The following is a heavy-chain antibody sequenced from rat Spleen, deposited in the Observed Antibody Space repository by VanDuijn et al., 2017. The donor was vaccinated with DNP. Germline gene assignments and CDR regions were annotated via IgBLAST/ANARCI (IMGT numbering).Heavy chain of an antibody. CDR2: INTDGSRT. CDR1: GFTFSSYW. V-gene: IGHV5-58*01. D-gene: IGHD1-7*01. Sequence: EVQLVETGGGLVQPGRSLKLSCVASGFTFSSYWMYWIRQAPGKGLEWVSSINTDGSRTYYRDSVKGRFTISRDNADFTLYLQMDSLRSEDTATYYCATGWVFDYWGQGVMVTVSS. CDR3: ATGWVFDY. J-gene: IGHJ2*01.